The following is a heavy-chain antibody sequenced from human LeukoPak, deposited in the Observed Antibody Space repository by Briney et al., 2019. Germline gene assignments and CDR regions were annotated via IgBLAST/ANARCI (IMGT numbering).Heavy chain of an antibody. CDR1: GFTFSSYS. J-gene: IGHJ4*02. D-gene: IGHD3-10*01. CDR3: ATPYGSGSYLDY. CDR2: ISSSSSYI. V-gene: IGHV3-21*01. Sequence: PGGSLRLSCAASGFTFSSYSMNWVRQAPGKGLEWVSSISSSSSYIYYADSVKGRFTISRDNAKNSLYLQMNSLRAEDTAVYYCATPYGSGSYLDYWGQGTLVTVSS.